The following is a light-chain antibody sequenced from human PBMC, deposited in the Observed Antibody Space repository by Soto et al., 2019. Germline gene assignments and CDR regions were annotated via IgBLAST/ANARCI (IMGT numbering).Light chain of an antibody. J-gene: IGKJ1*01. CDR3: QQYNNWSWT. CDR1: QSVATN. CDR2: GAS. V-gene: IGKV3-15*01. Sequence: EAALAPSPAPLSVSPGERVTPGCRASQSVATNLAWYQQRPGKAPRLLMYGASTIAIGLPARFSGSGSGTEFTLAITSLQSEDFAVYYCQQYNNWSWTFGQGTKVDIK.